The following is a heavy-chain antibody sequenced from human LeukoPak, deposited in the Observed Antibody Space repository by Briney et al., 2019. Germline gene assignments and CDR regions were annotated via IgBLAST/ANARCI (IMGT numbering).Heavy chain of an antibody. CDR2: IYPGDSDT. D-gene: IGHD6-13*01. Sequence: GESLKISCKGSGYSFTSYWIGWVRQMPGKGLEWMGIIYPGDSDTRYSPSFQGQVTISADKSISTAYLQWSSLKASDTAMFYCARTGYSSGWYGGFDIWGQGTKVTVS. J-gene: IGHJ3*02. CDR1: GYSFTSYW. CDR3: ARTGYSSGWYGGFDI. V-gene: IGHV5-51*01.